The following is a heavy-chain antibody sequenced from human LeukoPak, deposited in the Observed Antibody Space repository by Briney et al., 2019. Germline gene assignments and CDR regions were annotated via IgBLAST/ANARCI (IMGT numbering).Heavy chain of an antibody. V-gene: IGHV3-74*01. CDR2: INSDGSRT. Sequence: GGSLRLSCAASGFTFSSYWMHWVRQAPGRGLVWVSRINSDGSRTTYADSVKGRFTISRDNAKNSLYLQMNSLRAEDTALYHCARSVAGGGSFDYWGQGTLVTVSS. J-gene: IGHJ4*02. D-gene: IGHD6-19*01. CDR3: ARSVAGGGSFDY. CDR1: GFTFSSYW.